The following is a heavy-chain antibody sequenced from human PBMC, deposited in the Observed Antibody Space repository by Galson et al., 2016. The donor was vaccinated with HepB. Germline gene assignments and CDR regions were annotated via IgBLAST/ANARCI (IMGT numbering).Heavy chain of an antibody. D-gene: IGHD3-22*01. CDR2: IWPDGNKK. V-gene: IGHV3-33*01. J-gene: IGHJ4*02. Sequence: SLRLSCAASGFSFSHHGMHWVRQAPGKGLEWVAVIWPDGNKKFYADSVKGRFTISRDNSKNTLYPQMSSLRAEDTAVYYCARRGDDSNSYYKYYLDYWGQGTLVTVSS. CDR3: ARRGDDSNSYYKYYLDY. CDR1: GFSFSHHG.